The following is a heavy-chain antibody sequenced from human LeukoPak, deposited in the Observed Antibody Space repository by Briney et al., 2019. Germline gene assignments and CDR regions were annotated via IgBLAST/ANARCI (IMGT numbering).Heavy chain of an antibody. CDR3: ARSFGWYYYYYMDV. Sequence: PGGSLRLSCAASGFTFSSYSMNWVRQAPGKGLEWVSSISSSSSYIYYADSVKGRFTISRDNAKNSLYLQMNSLRAEDTAVYYCARSFGWYYYYYMDVWGKGTTVTVSS. J-gene: IGHJ6*03. CDR1: GFTFSSYS. V-gene: IGHV3-21*01. CDR2: ISSSSSYI. D-gene: IGHD2/OR15-2a*01.